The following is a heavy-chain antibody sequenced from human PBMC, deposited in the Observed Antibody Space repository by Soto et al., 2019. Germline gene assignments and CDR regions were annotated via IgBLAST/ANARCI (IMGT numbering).Heavy chain of an antibody. V-gene: IGHV4-39*01. Sequence: SEALSLTCSVSGDSINSDKYYWGWIRQPPGKGLEWIGSIYYRGNTYYNPSLQTRVTISLDKSKSQFSLKLTSVTAADSAVYFCARLEGLATISYYFDFWGQGALVTVSS. CDR1: GDSINSDKYY. CDR3: ARLEGLATISYYFDF. D-gene: IGHD3-9*01. CDR2: IYYRGNT. J-gene: IGHJ4*02.